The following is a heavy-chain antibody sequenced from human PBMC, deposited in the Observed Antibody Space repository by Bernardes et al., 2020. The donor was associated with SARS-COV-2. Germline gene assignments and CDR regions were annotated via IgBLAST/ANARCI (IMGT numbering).Heavy chain of an antibody. Sequence: GGSLRLSCAASGFTFSSYSMNWVRQAPGKGLEWVSSISSSSSYIYYADSVKGRFTISRDNAKNSLYLQMNSLRAEDTAVYYCARISAYDSSGYYYVVPLRDDAFDILGQGTMVTVSS. J-gene: IGHJ3*02. D-gene: IGHD3-22*01. CDR2: ISSSSSYI. CDR1: GFTFSSYS. CDR3: ARISAYDSSGYYYVVPLRDDAFDI. V-gene: IGHV3-21*01.